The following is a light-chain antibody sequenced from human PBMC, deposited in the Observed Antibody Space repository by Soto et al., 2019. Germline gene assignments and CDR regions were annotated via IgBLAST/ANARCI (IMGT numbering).Light chain of an antibody. CDR1: QSVSSY. J-gene: IGKJ5*01. CDR2: GAS. Sequence: EIILTQSPATLSLSPGERATLSCXASQSVSSYLGWYQQKPGQAPRLLXYGASSRATGIPARFSGSGSGTEFTLTISSLQSEDFAVYFCQQYNNWPPITFGQGTRLEIK. CDR3: QQYNNWPPIT. V-gene: IGKV3D-15*01.